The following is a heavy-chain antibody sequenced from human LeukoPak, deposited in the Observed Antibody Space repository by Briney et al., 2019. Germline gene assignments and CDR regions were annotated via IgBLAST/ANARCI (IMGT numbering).Heavy chain of an antibody. Sequence: ASVKVSCKASGYTFTGYCIHWVRQAPGQGLEWMGWINPNSGGTNYAQKFQGRVTMTRDTSISTAYMELSRLRSDDTAVYYCARKPKVTTTADYWGQGTLVTVSS. CDR2: INPNSGGT. J-gene: IGHJ4*02. V-gene: IGHV1-2*02. D-gene: IGHD4-11*01. CDR3: ARKPKVTTTADY. CDR1: GYTFTGYC.